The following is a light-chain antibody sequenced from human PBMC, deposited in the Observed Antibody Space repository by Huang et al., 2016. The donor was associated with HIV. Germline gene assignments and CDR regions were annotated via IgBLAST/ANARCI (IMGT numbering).Light chain of an antibody. V-gene: IGKV3D-20*01. Sequence: EIVLTQSPATLSLSPGERATLSCGASQSVSSTYLAWYQQKPGLAPRLLNYDTSSRATGIPDRVSGSGSGTDFTLTISRLEPEDFAVYYCQQYGSSRGFGQGTRLEIK. CDR2: DTS. CDR3: QQYGSSRG. CDR1: QSVSSTY. J-gene: IGKJ5*01.